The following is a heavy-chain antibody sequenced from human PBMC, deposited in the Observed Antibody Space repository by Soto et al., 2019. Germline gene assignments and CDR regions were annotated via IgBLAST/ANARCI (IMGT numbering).Heavy chain of an antibody. D-gene: IGHD3-22*01. CDR2: ISYDGSNK. V-gene: IGHV3-30*18. J-gene: IGHJ4*02. Sequence: QVQLVESGGGVFQPGRSLRLSCAASGFTFNNNGMHWVRQAPGKGLEWVAIISYDGSNKYYADSVKGRFTISRDNSKNTLYLQMNSLRAEDTAVYYCAKGGAGAYYYDSSGYHIDYWGQGTLVTVSS. CDR3: AKGGAGAYYYDSSGYHIDY. CDR1: GFTFNNNG.